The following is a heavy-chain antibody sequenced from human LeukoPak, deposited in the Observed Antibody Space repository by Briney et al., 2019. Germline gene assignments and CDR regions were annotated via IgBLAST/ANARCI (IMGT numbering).Heavy chain of an antibody. CDR3: ARGSPLKSGDY. CDR1: GYTFTSYD. CDR2: MNPNSGNT. V-gene: IGHV1-8*03. D-gene: IGHD1-26*01. J-gene: IGHJ4*02. Sequence: ASVKVSCKASGYTFTSYDINWVQQATGQGLEWMGWMNPNSGNTGYAQKFQGRATITRNTSISTAYMELSSLRSEDTAVYYCARGSPLKSGDYWGQGTLVTVSS.